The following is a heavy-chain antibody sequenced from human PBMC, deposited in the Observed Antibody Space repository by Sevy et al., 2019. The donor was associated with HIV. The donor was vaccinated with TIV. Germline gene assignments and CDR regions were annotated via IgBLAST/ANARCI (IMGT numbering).Heavy chain of an antibody. J-gene: IGHJ6*02. CDR3: ARAHDAKGTGYYTYYGMDV. V-gene: IGHV3-11*01. CDR2: ISSSGSTI. D-gene: IGHD3-9*01. Sequence: GGSLRLSCAASGFTFSDYYMSWIRQAPGKGLEWVSYISSSGSTIYYADSVKGRFTISRDNVKNSLYLQMNSLRAEDTAVYYCARAHDAKGTGYYTYYGMDVWGQGTTVTVSS. CDR1: GFTFSDYY.